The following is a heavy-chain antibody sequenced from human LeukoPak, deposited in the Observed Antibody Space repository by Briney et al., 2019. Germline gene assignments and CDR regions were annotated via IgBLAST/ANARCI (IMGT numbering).Heavy chain of an antibody. D-gene: IGHD3-16*01. CDR3: AKGQEYVWGSYGYTEGPYFDY. Sequence: GGSLRLSCTASGFTFGDYAMSWFRQAPGKGLEWVGFIRSKAYGGTTEYAASVKGRFTISRDDSKSIAYLQMNSLKTEDTAVYYCAKGQEYVWGSYGYTEGPYFDYWGQGNQVTVS. CDR2: IRSKAYGGTT. J-gene: IGHJ4*02. V-gene: IGHV3-49*03. CDR1: GFTFGDYA.